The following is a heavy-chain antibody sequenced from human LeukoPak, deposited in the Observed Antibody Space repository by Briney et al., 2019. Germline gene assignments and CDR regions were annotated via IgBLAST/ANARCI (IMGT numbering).Heavy chain of an antibody. V-gene: IGHV4-59*08. Sequence: SETLSLTCSVSGGSISNYYWSWIRQPPGKGLEWIGNIHYSGNTNYNPSLKSRVTISVDVSKNQFSLKLSSVTAADKGVYYCARHNLLRRDGYGMDVLGQETTVTVSS. CDR1: GGSISNYY. J-gene: IGHJ6*01. D-gene: IGHD4-17*01. CDR3: ARHNLLRRDGYGMDV. CDR2: IHYSGNT.